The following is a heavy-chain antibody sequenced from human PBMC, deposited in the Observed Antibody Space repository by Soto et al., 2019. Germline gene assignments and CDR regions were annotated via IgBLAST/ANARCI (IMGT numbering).Heavy chain of an antibody. CDR3: ARRGSGSYYDY. Sequence: EVQLLESGGGLVQPGGSLRLSCASSGFTFSSYAMRWVRQAPGKGLEWVSAISGSGGSTYYADSVKGRFTISRDNSKNTLYLQMNSLRAEDTAVYYCARRGSGSYYDYWGQGTLVTVSS. J-gene: IGHJ4*02. CDR1: GFTFSSYA. CDR2: ISGSGGST. D-gene: IGHD1-26*01. V-gene: IGHV3-23*01.